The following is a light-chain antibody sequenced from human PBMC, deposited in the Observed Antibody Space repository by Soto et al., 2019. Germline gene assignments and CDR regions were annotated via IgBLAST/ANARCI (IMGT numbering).Light chain of an antibody. CDR1: QSVSSN. CDR2: DAS. J-gene: IGKJ4*01. V-gene: IGKV3-15*01. CDR3: QQYHNWPPLT. Sequence: EIVMTQSPATLSVSPGERATLSCRASQSVSSNLAWYQQKPGQAPRLLIYDASTRATGIPARFRGRGSGTEFTLTISSLQSEDFAFYYCQQYHNWPPLTFGGGTKVEIK.